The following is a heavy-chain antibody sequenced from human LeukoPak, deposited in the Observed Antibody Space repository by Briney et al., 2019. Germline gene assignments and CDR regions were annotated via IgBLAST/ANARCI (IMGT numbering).Heavy chain of an antibody. Sequence: XXXQAPXKXLEWVATVTGTGGTTFYADSLKGRFTISRDNSKDTVYLQMNSLRVEDTAIYYCAKDYYGSGSSYTDAFDIWGQGTMXTVSS. D-gene: IGHD3-10*01. CDR2: VTGTGGTT. J-gene: IGHJ3*02. V-gene: IGHV3-23*01. CDR3: AKDYYGSGSSYTDAFDI.